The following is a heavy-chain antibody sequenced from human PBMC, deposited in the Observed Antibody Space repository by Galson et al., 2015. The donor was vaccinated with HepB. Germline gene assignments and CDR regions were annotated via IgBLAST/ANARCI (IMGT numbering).Heavy chain of an antibody. Sequence: SVKVSCKASGGTLSNYAINWVRQAPGQGLEWMGGIIPIFGTTNYAQQFQGRVTITADKPTSTAYMELSSLRSEDTAVYYCARAHPGSFDFWSGYSHFDYWGQGTLVTVSS. V-gene: IGHV1-69*06. CDR2: IIPIFGTT. CDR1: GGTLSNYA. CDR3: ARAHPGSFDFWSGYSHFDY. J-gene: IGHJ4*02. D-gene: IGHD3-3*01.